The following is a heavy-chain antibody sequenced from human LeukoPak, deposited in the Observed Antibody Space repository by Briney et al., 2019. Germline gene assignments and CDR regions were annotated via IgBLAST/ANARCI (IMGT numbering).Heavy chain of an antibody. CDR2: ISYDGSNK. D-gene: IGHD4-17*01. CDR3: AKASVYGAYNAHFDY. V-gene: IGHV3-30*18. CDR1: GFTFSSYG. J-gene: IGHJ4*02. Sequence: GRSLRLSCAASGFTFSSYGMHWVRQAPGKGLEWVAVISYDGSNKYYADSVKGRFTISRDNSKNTLYLQMNSLRAEDTAAYYCAKASVYGAYNAHFDYWGQGTLVTVSS.